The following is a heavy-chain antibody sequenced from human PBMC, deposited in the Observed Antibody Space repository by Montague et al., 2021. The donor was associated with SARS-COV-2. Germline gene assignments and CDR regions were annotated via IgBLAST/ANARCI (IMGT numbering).Heavy chain of an antibody. CDR3: ARIRYDILTGYQTLFDY. J-gene: IGHJ4*02. Sequence: PALVKPTQTLTLTCTFSRFSLSTSGMCVSWIRQPPGKALEWLARIDWDDDKYYSTSLKTRLTISKDTSKNQVVLTMTNMDPVDTATYYCARIRYDILTGYQTLFDYWGQGTLVTVSS. D-gene: IGHD3-9*01. CDR2: IDWDDDK. CDR1: RFSLSTSGMC. V-gene: IGHV2-70*11.